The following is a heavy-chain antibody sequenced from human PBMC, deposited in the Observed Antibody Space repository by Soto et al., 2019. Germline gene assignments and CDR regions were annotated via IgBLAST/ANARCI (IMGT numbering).Heavy chain of an antibody. CDR3: AKDGTYCSSASCFVAY. CDR1: GFTFSNYA. D-gene: IGHD2-2*01. J-gene: IGHJ4*02. V-gene: IGHV3-23*01. Sequence: EVQLLESGGALVQPGGSLRLSCAASGFTFSNYAMSWVRQAPGKGLEWVSFISALGVSTFYADSVKGRFTISRDNSRNTLFLQMSSLRAEDTAVYYCAKDGTYCSSASCFVAYWGQGTRVTVSS. CDR2: ISALGVST.